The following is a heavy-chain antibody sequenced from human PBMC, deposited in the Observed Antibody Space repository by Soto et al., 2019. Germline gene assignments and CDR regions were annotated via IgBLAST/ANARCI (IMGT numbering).Heavy chain of an antibody. CDR3: ARDRSSSWYNDAFDI. J-gene: IGHJ3*02. CDR1: GFTFSSYA. V-gene: IGHV3-23*01. D-gene: IGHD6-13*01. Sequence: VQLLESGGGLVQPGGSLRLSCAASGFTFSSYAMSWVRQAPGKGLEWVSAISGSGGSTYYADSVKGRFNISRDNSKNTLYLQMNGLRAEDTAVHYCARDRSSSWYNDAFDIWGQGTMGTVSS. CDR2: ISGSGGST.